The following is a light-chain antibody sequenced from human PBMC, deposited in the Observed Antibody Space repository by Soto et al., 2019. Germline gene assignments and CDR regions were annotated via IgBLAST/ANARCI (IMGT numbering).Light chain of an antibody. CDR3: AAWDDSLSGWV. Sequence: QLVLTQPPSVSGAPGQRVTISCTGSSSNIGAHYDVHWYQQLPGTAPKLLIYRNNQRPSGVPDRFSGSKSGTSASLAISGLPSEDEADYYCAAWDDSLSGWVFGGGTKLTVL. V-gene: IGLV1-40*01. CDR2: RNN. CDR1: SSNIGAHYD. J-gene: IGLJ3*02.